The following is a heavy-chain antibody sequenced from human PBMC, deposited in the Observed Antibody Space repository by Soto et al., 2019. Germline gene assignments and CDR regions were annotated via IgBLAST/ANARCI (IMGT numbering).Heavy chain of an antibody. CDR3: AKEAPGGWHFFDT. CDR2: ISDDGSQK. V-gene: IGHV3-30*18. J-gene: IGHJ4*02. D-gene: IGHD6-19*01. CDR1: GFTFRTYG. Sequence: LGGSLRLSCAASGFTFRTYGMHWVRQAPGKGLEWVAFISDDGSQKYYGDSVKGRFTISRDNSKNTLSLRMISLRTEDTSVYYCAKEAPGGWHFFDTWGQGTLVTVSS.